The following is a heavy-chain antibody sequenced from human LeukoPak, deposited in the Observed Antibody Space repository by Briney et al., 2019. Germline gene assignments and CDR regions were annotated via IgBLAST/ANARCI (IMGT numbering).Heavy chain of an antibody. CDR2: IYTSGST. CDR1: GGSISSGSYY. D-gene: IGHD5-24*01. J-gene: IGHJ4*02. V-gene: IGHV4-61*02. CDR3: AGGEMATIMVDY. Sequence: SETLSLTCTVSGGSISSGSYYWSWIRQPAGKGLEWIGRIYTSGSTNYNPSLKSRVTISVDTSKNQFSLKLSSVTAADTAVYYCAGGEMATIMVDYWGQGTLVTVSS.